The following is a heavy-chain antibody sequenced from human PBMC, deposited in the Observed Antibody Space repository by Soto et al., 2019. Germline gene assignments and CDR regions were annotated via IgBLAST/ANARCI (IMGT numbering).Heavy chain of an antibody. CDR1: GFTFSSYA. CDR3: AKEHGDYSWGSQGSLNWFDP. Sequence: PGGSLRLSXAASGFTFSSYAMSWVRQAPGKGLEWVSAISGSGGSTYYADSVKGRFTISRDNSKNTLYLQMNSLRAEDTAVYYCAKEHGDYSWGSQGSLNWFDPWGQGTLVTVSS. J-gene: IGHJ5*02. CDR2: ISGSGGST. V-gene: IGHV3-23*01. D-gene: IGHD4-17*01.